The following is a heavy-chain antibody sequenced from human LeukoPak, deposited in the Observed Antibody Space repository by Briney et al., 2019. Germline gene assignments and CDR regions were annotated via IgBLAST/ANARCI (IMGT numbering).Heavy chain of an antibody. CDR2: INHSGST. V-gene: IGHV4-34*01. CDR3: ARGEYSYGHDY. CDR1: GGSFSGYY. Sequence: NPSETLSLTCAVYGGSFSGYYWSWIRQPPGKGLEWIGEINHSGSTNYNPSLKSRVTISVDTSKNQFSLKLSSVTAADTAVYYCARGEYSYGHDYWGQGTLVTVSS. D-gene: IGHD5-18*01. J-gene: IGHJ4*02.